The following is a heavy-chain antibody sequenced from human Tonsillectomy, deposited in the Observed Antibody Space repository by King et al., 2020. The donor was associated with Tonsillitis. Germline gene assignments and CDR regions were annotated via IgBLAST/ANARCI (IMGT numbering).Heavy chain of an antibody. CDR1: GFMFDDCA. Sequence: VQLVESGGGLVHPGGSLRLSCAASGFMFDDCAMHWVRQAPGKGLEWVSGINWSGGSIGYTDSVKGRFTISRDNAKNSLYLQVNSLRAEDTALYYCAKGIFGMITPFDYWGQGTLVTVSS. CDR2: INWSGGSI. D-gene: IGHD3-16*01. CDR3: AKGIFGMITPFDY. J-gene: IGHJ4*02. V-gene: IGHV3-9*01.